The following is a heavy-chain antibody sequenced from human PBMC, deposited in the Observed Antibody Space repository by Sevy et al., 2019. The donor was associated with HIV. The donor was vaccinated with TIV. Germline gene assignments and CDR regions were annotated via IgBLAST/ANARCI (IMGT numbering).Heavy chain of an antibody. Sequence: GGSLRLSCAASGFTFSSYGMHWVRQAPGKGLEWVAVISYDGSNKYYADSVKGRFTISRDNSKNTLYLQMNSLRAEDRAGDYCAKEAAILYGMDVWGQGTTVTVSS. D-gene: IGHD2-21*01. CDR2: ISYDGSNK. J-gene: IGHJ6*02. CDR3: AKEAAILYGMDV. CDR1: GFTFSSYG. V-gene: IGHV3-30*18.